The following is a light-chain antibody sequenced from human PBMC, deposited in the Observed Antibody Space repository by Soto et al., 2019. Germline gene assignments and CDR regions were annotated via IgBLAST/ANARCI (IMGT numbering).Light chain of an antibody. V-gene: IGKV3-11*01. J-gene: IGKJ4*01. CDR2: GAS. CDR1: QSVSSN. CDR3: QQRSSWLT. Sequence: EVVLTQSPATLSSFPGDRVTLSCRASQSVSSNLAWYQQKPGQAPRLLMYGASTRATGIPARFSGSGSGTDFTLTISSLEPADFAVYYCQQRSSWLTFGGGTKVDIK.